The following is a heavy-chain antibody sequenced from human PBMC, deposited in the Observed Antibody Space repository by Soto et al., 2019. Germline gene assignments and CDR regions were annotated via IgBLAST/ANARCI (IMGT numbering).Heavy chain of an antibody. Sequence: QVQLVQSGAEVKKPGASVKVSYKTSGYTFTSYHISWVRQAPGQGLEWMGWISAYNTNTNYAQKFQGRVTMTTDTLTSTAYMELRSLSSDATAVYYCARDTPPTDYWGQGTLVTVSS. CDR1: GYTFTSYH. J-gene: IGHJ4*02. CDR2: ISAYNTNT. V-gene: IGHV1-18*01. CDR3: ARDTPPTDY.